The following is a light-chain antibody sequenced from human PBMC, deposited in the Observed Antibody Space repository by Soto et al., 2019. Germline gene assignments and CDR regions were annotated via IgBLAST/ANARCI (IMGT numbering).Light chain of an antibody. J-gene: IGKJ5*01. Sequence: DIQMTQSPSTLSESVGDRVTITCRASQSISSWLAWYQQKQGKAPKLLIYKASSLESGVPSRFSGSGSGTEFTLTISSLQPDDFATYYCQHYNSYSITFGQGTRREIK. CDR2: KAS. V-gene: IGKV1-5*03. CDR3: QHYNSYSIT. CDR1: QSISSW.